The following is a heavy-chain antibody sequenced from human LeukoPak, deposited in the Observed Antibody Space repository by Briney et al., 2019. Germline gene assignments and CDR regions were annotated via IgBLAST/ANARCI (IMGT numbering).Heavy chain of an antibody. Sequence: SGPTLVNPTQTLTLTCTLSGISLTSSGLSVSWIRQPPGKALEWLARIDWDDDKYYITSLRTRLTVSKDTSKNQVVLTMTNMDPVDTATYYCARIRYSSGSNWFDPWGQGTLVTVSS. V-gene: IGHV2-70*11. CDR1: GISLTSSGLS. J-gene: IGHJ5*02. CDR3: ARIRYSSGSNWFDP. D-gene: IGHD6-19*01. CDR2: IDWDDDK.